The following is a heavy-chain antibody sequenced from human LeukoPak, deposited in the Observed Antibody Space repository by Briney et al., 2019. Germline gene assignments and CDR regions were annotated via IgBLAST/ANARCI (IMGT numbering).Heavy chain of an antibody. Sequence: ASVKVSCKASGYTFTGYYMHWVRQAPGQGLEWMGWINPNSGGTNYAQKFQGRVTMTRDTSISTAYMELSRLRSDGTAVYYCARDLSNWNQDYYYYYMDVWGKGTTVTVSS. J-gene: IGHJ6*03. D-gene: IGHD1-20*01. CDR2: INPNSGGT. CDR3: ARDLSNWNQDYYYYYMDV. V-gene: IGHV1-2*02. CDR1: GYTFTGYY.